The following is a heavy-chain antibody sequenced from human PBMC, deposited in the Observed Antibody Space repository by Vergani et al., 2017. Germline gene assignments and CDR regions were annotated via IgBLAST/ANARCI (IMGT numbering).Heavy chain of an antibody. CDR1: GYSISSGYY. J-gene: IGHJ4*02. V-gene: IGHV4-38-2*02. Sequence: QVQLQESGPGLVKPSETLSLTCTVSGYSISSGYYWGWIRQPPGKRLEWIGSIYHSGSTYYNPSLKSRVTISVDTSKNQFSLKPSSVTAADTAVYYCARVASIAARPPLDYWGQGTLVTVSS. D-gene: IGHD6-6*01. CDR3: ARVASIAARPPLDY. CDR2: IYHSGST.